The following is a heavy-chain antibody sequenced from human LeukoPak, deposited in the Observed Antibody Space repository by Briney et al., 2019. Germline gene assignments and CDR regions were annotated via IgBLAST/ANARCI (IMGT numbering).Heavy chain of an antibody. CDR3: ARGGGPYYSGSGSFDY. V-gene: IGHV3-53*01. D-gene: IGHD3-10*01. CDR1: GFTVSSNY. CDR2: IYSGGNT. Sequence: QTGGSLRLSCAASGFTVSSNYMSWVRQAPGKGLEWVSVIYSGGNTYYADSVKGRFTISRDNSRNTLYLQMNSLRAEDTAVYYCARGGGPYYSGSGSFDYWGQGTLVTVSS. J-gene: IGHJ4*02.